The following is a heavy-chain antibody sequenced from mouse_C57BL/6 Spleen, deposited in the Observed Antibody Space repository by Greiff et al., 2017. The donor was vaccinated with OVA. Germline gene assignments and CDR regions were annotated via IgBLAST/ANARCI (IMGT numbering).Heavy chain of an antibody. CDR2: INPNNGGT. CDR1: GYTFTDYY. CDR3: ARRYYFDY. J-gene: IGHJ2*01. V-gene: IGHV1-26*01. Sequence: VQLQQSGPELVKPGASVKISCKASGYTFTDYYMNWVKQSHGKSLEWIGDINPNNGGTSYNQKFTGKATLTVDKSSSTAYMELRSLTSEDSAVYYCARRYYFDYWGQGTTLTVSS.